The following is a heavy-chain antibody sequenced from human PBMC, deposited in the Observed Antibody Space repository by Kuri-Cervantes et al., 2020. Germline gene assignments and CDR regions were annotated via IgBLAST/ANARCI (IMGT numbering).Heavy chain of an antibody. CDR2: IYYSGST. CDR1: GGSISSGDYY. J-gene: IGHJ4*02. V-gene: IGHV4-30-4*01. CDR3: ARDSGSSAGGY. D-gene: IGHD2-15*01. Sequence: LRLSCTVSGGSISSGDYYWSWIRQPPGKGLEWIGYIYYSGSTYYNPSLKSRVTISVDTSKNQFSLKLSSVTAADTAVYYCARDSGSSAGGYWGQGTLVTVSS.